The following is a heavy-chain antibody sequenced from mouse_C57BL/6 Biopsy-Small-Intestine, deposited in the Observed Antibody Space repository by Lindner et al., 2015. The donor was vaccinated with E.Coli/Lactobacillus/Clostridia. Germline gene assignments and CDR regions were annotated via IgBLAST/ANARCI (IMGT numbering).Heavy chain of an antibody. J-gene: IGHJ4*01. V-gene: IGHV1-81*01. Sequence: SVKVSCKASGGTFSTSPISWARQAPGQGLEWMGRIIPILNIADYAQEFQGRVTITADKSTSTAYMELSSLKSEDTALYFCARELKSGPDWGQGTQVTVST. CDR3: ARELKSGPD. CDR2: IIPILNIA. D-gene: IGHD4-1*01. CDR1: GGTFSTSP.